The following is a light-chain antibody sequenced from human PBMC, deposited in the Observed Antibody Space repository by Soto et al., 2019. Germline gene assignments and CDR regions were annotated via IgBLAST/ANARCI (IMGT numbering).Light chain of an antibody. J-gene: IGLJ2*01. CDR2: EVS. CDR3: SSYTTSSTLE. CDR1: SSDIGHYNY. V-gene: IGLV2-14*01. Sequence: QSVLTQPASVCGSPGQSITISCTGTSSDIGHYNYVSWYQQHPGKAPKLMIYEVSNRPSGVSNRFSGSKSGNTASLTISGLQAEDEADYYCSSYTTSSTLEIGGGTKLTVL.